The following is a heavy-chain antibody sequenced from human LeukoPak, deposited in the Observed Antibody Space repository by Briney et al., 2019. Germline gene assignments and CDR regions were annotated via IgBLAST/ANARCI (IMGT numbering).Heavy chain of an antibody. J-gene: IGHJ4*02. CDR2: IIPIFGTA. V-gene: IGHV1-69*05. Sequence: ASVKVSCKASGGTFSSYAISWVRQAPGQGLEWMGGIIPIFGTANYAQKFQGRVTITTDESTSTAYMELSSLRSEDTAVYYCASSPGEYSSSWVHDYWGQGTLVTVSS. CDR1: GGTFSSYA. D-gene: IGHD6-13*01. CDR3: ASSPGEYSSSWVHDY.